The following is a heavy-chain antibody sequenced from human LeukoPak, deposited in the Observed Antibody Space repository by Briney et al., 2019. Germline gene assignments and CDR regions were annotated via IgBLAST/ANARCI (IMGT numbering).Heavy chain of an antibody. J-gene: IGHJ4*02. D-gene: IGHD1-26*01. CDR3: ARDPRGSPYYFDY. Sequence: GGSLRLSCAASGFTLGSYAIHWGRQAPGKGLEWVAVISYDGTNKNYADSVKGRFTISRDNSKNTVYLQMNSLRVEDAAVYYCARDPRGSPYYFDYWGQGTLVTVSS. CDR1: GFTLGSYA. CDR2: ISYDGTNK. V-gene: IGHV3-30-3*01.